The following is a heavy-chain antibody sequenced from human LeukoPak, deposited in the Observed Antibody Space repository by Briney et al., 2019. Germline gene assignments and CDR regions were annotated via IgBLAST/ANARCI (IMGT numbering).Heavy chain of an antibody. CDR2: IYPSGHS. CDR3: ARGYDRNGYQSRGFDY. J-gene: IGHJ4*02. CDR1: GGSISRGSFY. V-gene: IGHV4-61*02. D-gene: IGHD3-22*01. Sequence: SETLSLTCTVSGGSISRGSFYWSWIRQTAGKGLEWIGRIYPSGHSQYSPSFRSRDTISLDPRNQFSLKLSSVTAADTAVYFCARGYDRNGYQSRGFDYWGQGALVNVSS.